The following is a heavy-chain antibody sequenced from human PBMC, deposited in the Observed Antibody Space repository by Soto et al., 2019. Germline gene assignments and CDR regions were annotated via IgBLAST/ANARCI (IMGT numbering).Heavy chain of an antibody. CDR3: ARQLEGDFWSGPYYYYYGMDV. D-gene: IGHD3-3*01. Sequence: PGESLKISCKGSGYSFTSYWIGWVRQMPGKGLEWMGIIYPGDSATRYRPSFQGQVTISADKSISTAYLQWGSLKASDTAMYYCARQLEGDFWSGPYYYYYGMDVWGQGTTVTVSS. CDR1: GYSFTSYW. V-gene: IGHV5-51*01. CDR2: IYPGDSAT. J-gene: IGHJ6*02.